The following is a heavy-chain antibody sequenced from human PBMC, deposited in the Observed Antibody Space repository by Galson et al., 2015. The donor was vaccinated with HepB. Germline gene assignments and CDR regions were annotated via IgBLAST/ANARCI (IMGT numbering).Heavy chain of an antibody. D-gene: IGHD3-10*01. Sequence: SLRLCCAASGFTFSSYAMSWVRQAPGKGLEWVSAISGSGGSTYYADSVKGRFTISIDNSKNTLYLQMNSLRAEDTAVYYCAKEPLLWFGEHGYVDYWGQGTLVTVSS. J-gene: IGHJ4*02. V-gene: IGHV3-23*01. CDR2: ISGSGGST. CDR3: AKEPLLWFGEHGYVDY. CDR1: GFTFSSYA.